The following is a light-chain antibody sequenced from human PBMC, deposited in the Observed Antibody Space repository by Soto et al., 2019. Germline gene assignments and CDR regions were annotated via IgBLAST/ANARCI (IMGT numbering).Light chain of an antibody. CDR1: QSISTY. J-gene: IGKJ1*01. Sequence: DRQMNQSPSSLSASVGDRVTITCRASQSISTYLNWYQYKPGKAPKVLIYAASSLQSGVPSRFSGSGSGTEFTLTISSLQPEEFAVYYCQQYNNRSPSSAQGTKVDIK. V-gene: IGKV1-39*01. CDR3: QQYNNRSPS. CDR2: AAS.